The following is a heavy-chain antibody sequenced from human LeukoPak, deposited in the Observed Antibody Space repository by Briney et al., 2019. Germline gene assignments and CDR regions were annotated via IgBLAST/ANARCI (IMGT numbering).Heavy chain of an antibody. D-gene: IGHD3-22*01. V-gene: IGHV3-30*03. CDR1: GFTFSSYG. Sequence: GGSLRLSCAASGFTFSSYGMHWVRQAPGKGLEWVAVISYDGSNKYYADSVKGRFTISRDNSKNTLYLQMNSLRAEDTAVFYCARAPVYYDESRGHLKISNWYLDLWGRGTLVTVSS. CDR2: ISYDGSNK. CDR3: ARAPVYYDESRGHLKISNWYLDL. J-gene: IGHJ2*01.